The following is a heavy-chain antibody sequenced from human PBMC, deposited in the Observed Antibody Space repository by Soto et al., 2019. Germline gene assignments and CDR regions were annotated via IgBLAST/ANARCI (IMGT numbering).Heavy chain of an antibody. V-gene: IGHV3-53*01. J-gene: IGHJ4*02. CDR3: ARIEVSDSRGHPFDS. CDR2: LYSGGNT. CDR1: GFTVSRSY. D-gene: IGHD3-22*01. Sequence: GGSLRLSCAVSGFTVSRSYMNWVRQAPGKGLEWVSVLYSGGNTYYADSVKGRFTISSDNSKNTLYLQMNSLRAADTAVYYCARIEVSDSRGHPFDSWGQGTLVTVSS.